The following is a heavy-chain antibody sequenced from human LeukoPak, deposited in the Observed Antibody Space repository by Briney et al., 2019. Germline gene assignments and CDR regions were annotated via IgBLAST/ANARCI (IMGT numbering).Heavy chain of an antibody. CDR3: AKDARVRDYDFWSGYSFFDY. V-gene: IGHV3-53*01. Sequence: GGSLRLSCAASGFTVSSNYMSWVRQAPGKGLEWVSVIYSGGSTYYADSVKGRFTISRDNSKNTLYLQMDSLRAEDTAVYYCAKDARVRDYDFWSGYSFFDYWGQGTLVTVSS. CDR2: IYSGGST. J-gene: IGHJ4*02. D-gene: IGHD3-3*01. CDR1: GFTVSSNY.